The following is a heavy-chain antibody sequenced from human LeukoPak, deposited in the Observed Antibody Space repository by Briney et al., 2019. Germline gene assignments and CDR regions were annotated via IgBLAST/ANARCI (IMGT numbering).Heavy chain of an antibody. Sequence: GGSLRLSCAASGFTFSGYWMHWVRHAPGKGLVWVSRINSDGSSSSYADSVKGRFTISRDNAKNSLYLQMNSLRAEDAAVYYCARDWSGSGNWGQGTLVTVSS. CDR3: ARDWSGSGN. CDR2: INSDGSSS. J-gene: IGHJ4*02. D-gene: IGHD3-3*01. CDR1: GFTFSGYW. V-gene: IGHV3-74*01.